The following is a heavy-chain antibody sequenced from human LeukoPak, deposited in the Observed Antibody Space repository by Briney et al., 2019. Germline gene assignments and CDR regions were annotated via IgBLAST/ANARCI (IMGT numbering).Heavy chain of an antibody. V-gene: IGHV3-7*01. D-gene: IGHD3-22*01. CDR1: VLLFSSYW. Sequence: GRSLRLSCAASVLLFSSYWMSWARQAPAKGLEWVANIKQDGSEKYYVDSVKGRFTISRDNAKNSLYLQMSSLRAEDTAVYYCARDTYDSSGYYAHLDYWGQGTLVTVSS. J-gene: IGHJ4*02. CDR2: IKQDGSEK. CDR3: ARDTYDSSGYYAHLDY.